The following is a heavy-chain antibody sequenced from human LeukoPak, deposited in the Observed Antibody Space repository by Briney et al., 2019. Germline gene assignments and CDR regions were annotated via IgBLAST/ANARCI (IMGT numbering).Heavy chain of an antibody. V-gene: IGHV4-39*01. CDR1: GGSISSSSYY. CDR2: IYYSGST. CDR3: ARHLGNYDSRTGKLDY. J-gene: IGHJ4*02. Sequence: PSETLSLTCTVSGGSISSSSYYWGWIRQPPGKGLEWIGSIYYSGSTYYNPSLKSRVTISVDASKNQFSLKLSSVTAADTAVYYCARHLGNYDSRTGKLDYWGQGTLVTVSS. D-gene: IGHD3-22*01.